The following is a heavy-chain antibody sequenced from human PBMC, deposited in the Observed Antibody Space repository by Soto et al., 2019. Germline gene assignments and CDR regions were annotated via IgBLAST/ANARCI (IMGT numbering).Heavy chain of an antibody. CDR3: AREAPMDV. CDR1: GFTVSSKY. Sequence: VHLVEAGGELIQPGGSLRLSCAASGFTVSSKYMSWVRQAPGKGLEWVSVIWSAGLIYYADSVRGRFTISRDISKNILYLEMTSLRADDTAVYYCAREAPMDVWGQGTTVTVSS. J-gene: IGHJ6*02. CDR2: IWSAGLI. V-gene: IGHV3-53*01.